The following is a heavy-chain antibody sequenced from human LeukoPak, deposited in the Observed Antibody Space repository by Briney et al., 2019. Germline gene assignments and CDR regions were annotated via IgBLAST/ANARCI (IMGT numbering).Heavy chain of an antibody. CDR2: ISSSGSTI. J-gene: IGHJ4*02. D-gene: IGHD3-10*01. V-gene: IGHV3-11*01. Sequence: GGSLRLSCAASGFTFSDYYMSWIRQAPGKGLEWVSYISSSGSTIYYADSVKGRFTISRDNAKNSLYLQMNSLRAEDTAVYYCAKDRQLLWFGEFFDYWGQGTLVTVSS. CDR3: AKDRQLLWFGEFFDY. CDR1: GFTFSDYY.